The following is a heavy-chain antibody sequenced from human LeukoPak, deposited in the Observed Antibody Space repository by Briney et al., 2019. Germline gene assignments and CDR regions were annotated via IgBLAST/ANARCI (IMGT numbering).Heavy chain of an antibody. V-gene: IGHV3-7*04. CDR2: IKQDGSEK. J-gene: IGHJ4*02. CDR1: GFTFSSYW. CDR3: ARDGGYCSSTGCYDRLDS. D-gene: IGHD2-2*01. Sequence: GGSLRLSCAASGFTFSSYWMTWVRQAPGKGLEWVANIKQDGSEKYYVDSVKGRFTISRDNAKNSLHLQMNSLRAEDTAVYYCARDGGYCSSTGCYDRLDSGGQGTLVTVSS.